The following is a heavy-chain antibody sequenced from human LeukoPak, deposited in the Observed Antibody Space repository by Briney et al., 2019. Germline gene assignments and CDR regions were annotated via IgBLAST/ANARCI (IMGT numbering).Heavy chain of an antibody. CDR1: GGSFSGYY. J-gene: IGHJ5*02. CDR3: ARDYNGSTRFDP. CDR2: INHSGST. Sequence: SETLSLTCAVYGGSFSGYYWSWIRQPPGKGLEWIGEINHSGSTNYNPSLKSRVTISVDTSKNQFSLKLSSVTAADTAVYYCARDYNGSTRFDPWGQGTLVTVSS. V-gene: IGHV4-34*01. D-gene: IGHD3-10*01.